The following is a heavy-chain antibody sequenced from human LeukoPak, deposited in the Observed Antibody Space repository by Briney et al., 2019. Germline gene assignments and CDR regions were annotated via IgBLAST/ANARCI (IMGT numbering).Heavy chain of an antibody. J-gene: IGHJ4*02. CDR1: VFSLSTSGMF. V-gene: IGHV2-70*11. CDR2: IDWDDDK. D-gene: IGHD1-26*01. Sequence: ESSPTLVNPTQTLTLTYTFSVFSLSTSGMFVSSIRQPPVKALHLFARIDWDDDKYYSNSMTTRLTLFKDTHKNPVVLTITKMDPLDTAKYYCARIAVSGSYIFDYWGQGTPVTVPS. CDR3: ARIAVSGSYIFDY.